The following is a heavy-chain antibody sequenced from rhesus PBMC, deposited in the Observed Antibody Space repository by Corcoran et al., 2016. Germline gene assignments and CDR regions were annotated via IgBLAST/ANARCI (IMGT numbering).Heavy chain of an antibody. J-gene: IGHJ6*01. Sequence: QLQLQESGPGLVKPSETLSVTCAVSGGSLRSSYWSWIRQPPGKGLEWIGYIYGSGSSTNYNPSLKSRVTLSVDTSKNQRSLKLSSVTAADTAVYYCASEDGNYGLDSWGQGVVVTVSS. CDR3: ASEDGNYGLDS. V-gene: IGHV4-169*02. D-gene: IGHD4-29*01. CDR2: IYGSGSST. CDR1: GGSLRSSY.